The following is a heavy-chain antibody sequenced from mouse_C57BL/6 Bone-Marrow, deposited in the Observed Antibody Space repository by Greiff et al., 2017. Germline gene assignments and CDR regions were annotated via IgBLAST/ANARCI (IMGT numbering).Heavy chain of an antibody. CDR3: AREGLVYYFDY. J-gene: IGHJ2*01. D-gene: IGHD3-1*01. CDR2: ISDGGSYT. V-gene: IGHV5-4*01. Sequence: EVMLVESGGGLVKPGGSLKLSCAASGFTFSSYAMSWVRQTPEKRLEWVATISDGGSYTYYPDNVKGRFTITRDNANNNLYLQMSHLKSEDTASEYCAREGLVYYFDYWGQGTTLTVSS. CDR1: GFTFSSYA.